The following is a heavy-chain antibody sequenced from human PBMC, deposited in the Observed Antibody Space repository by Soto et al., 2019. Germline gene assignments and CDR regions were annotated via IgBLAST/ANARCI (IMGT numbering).Heavy chain of an antibody. D-gene: IGHD1-26*01. Sequence: QVQLQESGPGLVKPSQTLSLTCTVSGGSFSSAGYCWSWIRQHPGEGLEWIGFMYGSGSTSYNPSLKSRVTISVDTSTNQFSLELRSVTAADTAVYYCARGGDTTKDDYWGQGTLVTVSS. V-gene: IGHV4-31*03. CDR3: ARGGDTTKDDY. J-gene: IGHJ4*02. CDR2: MYGSGST. CDR1: GGSFSSAGYC.